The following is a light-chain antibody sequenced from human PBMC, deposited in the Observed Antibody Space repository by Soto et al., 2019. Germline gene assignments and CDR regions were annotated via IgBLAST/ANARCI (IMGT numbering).Light chain of an antibody. CDR1: SSNIGNNY. CDR3: RTWDSSLSAGV. V-gene: IGLV1-51*02. J-gene: IGLJ2*01. Sequence: QSVLTQPPSVSAAPGQKVTISCSGSSSNIGNNYVSWYQQLPGTAPKLLIYENNKRPSGIPDRFSGSTSGTSATLGITGLQTGDEADHYCRTWDSSLSAGVFGGGTKLTVL. CDR2: ENN.